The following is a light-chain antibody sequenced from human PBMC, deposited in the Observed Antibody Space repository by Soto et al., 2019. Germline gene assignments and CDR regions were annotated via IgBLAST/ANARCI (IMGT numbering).Light chain of an antibody. CDR3: QQANSFHLT. CDR2: AAS. Sequence: DIQMTQSPSSVSASVGDRVTITCRASQGIRSWLAWYQQMPGKAPKLLTYAASSLQSGVPSRFSGSGSGTDFTLTISSRQPEECATYYCQQANSFHLTFGGGTKVEIK. V-gene: IGKV1-12*01. CDR1: QGIRSW. J-gene: IGKJ4*01.